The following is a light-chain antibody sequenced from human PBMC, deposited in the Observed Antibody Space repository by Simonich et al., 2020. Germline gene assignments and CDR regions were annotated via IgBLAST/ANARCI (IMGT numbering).Light chain of an antibody. CDR1: QGIRSY. J-gene: IGKJ1*01. Sequence: AIRMTQSPSSLSASTGDRVTITWRASQGIRSYLAWYQQKPGKAPKLLIYAASTLQMAVPSRFSGSGSGTDFTLTISGLQSEDFATYYCLQHNSYSWTFGQGTKVEIK. CDR2: AAS. V-gene: IGKV1-8*01. CDR3: LQHNSYSWT.